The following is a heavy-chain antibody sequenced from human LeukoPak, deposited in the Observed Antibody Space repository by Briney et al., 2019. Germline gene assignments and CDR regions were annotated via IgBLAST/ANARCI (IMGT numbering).Heavy chain of an antibody. D-gene: IGHD2-2*01. V-gene: IGHV1-2*02. Sequence: ASVKVSCKASGYTFTGYYMHWVRQAPGQGLEWMGWINPNSGGTNYAQKFQGRVTMTRDTSISTAYMELSRLRSDDTAVYYCARDKDCSSTSCYPTHWFDPWGQGTLVTVSS. CDR2: INPNSGGT. J-gene: IGHJ5*02. CDR1: GYTFTGYY. CDR3: ARDKDCSSTSCYPTHWFDP.